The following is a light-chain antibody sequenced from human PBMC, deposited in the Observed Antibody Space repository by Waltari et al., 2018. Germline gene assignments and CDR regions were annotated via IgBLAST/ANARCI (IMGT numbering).Light chain of an antibody. CDR2: AIY. J-gene: IGLJ3*02. V-gene: IGLV1-44*01. Sequence: QSVLTHPPSTSGIPGQTVTISCSGSTSNIGTNTVTWYQLLPGPAPKTVIFAIYHRHSGVPDRFSASRSGTAASLVISGLQVQDEADDVCATWDDSLSGRVFGGGTKVTVL. CDR1: TSNIGTNT. CDR3: ATWDDSLSGRV.